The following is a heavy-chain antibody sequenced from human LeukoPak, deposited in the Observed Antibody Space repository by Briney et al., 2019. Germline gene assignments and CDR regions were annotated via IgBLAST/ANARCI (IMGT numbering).Heavy chain of an antibody. V-gene: IGHV4-39*07. CDR1: GGSISSSSYY. CDR2: IYYSGST. J-gene: IGHJ4*02. Sequence: ASETLSLTCTVSGGSISSSSYYWGWIRQPPGKGLEWIGSIYYSGSTYYNPSLKSRVTISVDTSKNQFSLKLSSVTAADTAVYYCASSLRFRPRLGHIQTVAGPSQRHAGLDYWGQGTLVTVSS. D-gene: IGHD6-19*01. CDR3: ASSLRFRPRLGHIQTVAGPSQRHAGLDY.